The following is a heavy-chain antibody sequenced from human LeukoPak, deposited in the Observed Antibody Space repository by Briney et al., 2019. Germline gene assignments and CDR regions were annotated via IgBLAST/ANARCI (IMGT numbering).Heavy chain of an antibody. CDR1: GGSISSYY. CDR3: ARHRFGELDY. V-gene: IGHV4-59*01. Sequence: PWETLSLTCTVSGGSISSYYWGWIRQPPGKGLEWIGDIYYSGRTNYNPSVKSRVTISLDTSKNQFSLKLRSVTAADTAVYYCARHRFGELDYWGQGTLVTVSS. J-gene: IGHJ4*02. CDR2: IYYSGRT. D-gene: IGHD3-10*01.